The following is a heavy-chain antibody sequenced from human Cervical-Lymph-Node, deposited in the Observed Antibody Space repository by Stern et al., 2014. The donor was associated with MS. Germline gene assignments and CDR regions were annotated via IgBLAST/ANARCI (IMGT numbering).Heavy chain of an antibody. V-gene: IGHV1-46*01. CDR1: GYLLTTYY. J-gene: IGHJ4*02. Sequence: VKLEESGAEVREPRDSVTLSCATSGYLLTTYYIHWVRQAPGQGLEWLGLFSPDGGGTDYAQRYQGRVTVTRDTSSSTVYMTLSSLKSDDTGVFYCTIPNPAFEYWGQGTPVAVSS. D-gene: IGHD2-21*01. CDR3: TIPNPAFEY. CDR2: FSPDGGGT.